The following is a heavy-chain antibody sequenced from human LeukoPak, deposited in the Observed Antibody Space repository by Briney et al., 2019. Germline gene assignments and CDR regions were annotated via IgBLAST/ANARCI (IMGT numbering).Heavy chain of an antibody. CDR1: GGSISGSHYY. Sequence: SETLSLTCTVSGGSISGSHYYWGWIRQPPGKGLEWIGSIYYSGSTYYNPSLKSRVTISVDTSKNQFSLKLSSVTAADTAVYYCARGPNRYYFDYWGQGTLVTVSS. J-gene: IGHJ4*02. D-gene: IGHD2/OR15-2a*01. CDR3: ARGPNRYYFDY. CDR2: IYYSGST. V-gene: IGHV4-39*07.